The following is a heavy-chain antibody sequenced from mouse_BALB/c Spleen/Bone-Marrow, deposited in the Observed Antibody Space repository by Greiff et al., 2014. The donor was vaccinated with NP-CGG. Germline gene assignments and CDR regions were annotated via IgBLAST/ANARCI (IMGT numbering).Heavy chain of an antibody. CDR2: ISTYPGNT. J-gene: IGHJ2*01. Sequence: QVQLQQSGPELVRPGVSVKISCKGSGYTFTDYAMHWVKQSHAKSLEWIGVISTYPGNTNYNQKFKGKATMTVDKSSSTAYMELARLTSEDSAIYYCASYYGSSYFDYWGQGTTLTVSS. CDR3: ASYYGSSYFDY. V-gene: IGHV1-67*01. CDR1: GYTFTDYA. D-gene: IGHD1-1*01.